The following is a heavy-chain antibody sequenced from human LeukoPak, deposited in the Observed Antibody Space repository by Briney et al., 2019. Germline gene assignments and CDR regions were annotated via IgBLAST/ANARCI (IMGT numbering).Heavy chain of an antibody. V-gene: IGHV1-8*01. CDR2: MNPNSGNT. D-gene: IGHD2-15*01. J-gene: IGHJ1*01. Sequence: ASVKVSCKASGYTFTSYDNNWVRHGTGLGLEWMGWMNPNSGNTGYAQKFPGRVTMTRNTSISTAYMELSTLRSEGTAVYYWAIGPPPYCSGDSCYSFLYLHHWGQGTLVTVSS. CDR1: GYTFTSYD. CDR3: AIGPPPYCSGDSCYSFLYLHH.